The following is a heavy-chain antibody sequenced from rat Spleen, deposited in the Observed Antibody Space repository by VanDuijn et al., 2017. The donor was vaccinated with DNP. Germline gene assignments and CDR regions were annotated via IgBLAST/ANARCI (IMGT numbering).Heavy chain of an antibody. CDR2: ISYSGTT. V-gene: IGHV3-1*01. J-gene: IGHJ2*01. CDR3: SRWNIGTSTLDY. CDR1: GYSITSDY. D-gene: IGHD1-5*01. Sequence: EVQLQESGPGLMKPSQSLSLTCSVTGYSITSDYWGWIRKFPGNKMAWIGHISYSGTTSYHPSLKSRISITRDTSKNQFFLQLSSVTTEDTATYYCSRWNIGTSTLDYWGQGVMVTVSS.